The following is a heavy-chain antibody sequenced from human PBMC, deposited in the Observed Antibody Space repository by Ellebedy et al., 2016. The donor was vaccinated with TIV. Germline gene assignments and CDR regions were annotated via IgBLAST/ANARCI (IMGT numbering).Heavy chain of an antibody. V-gene: IGHV5-51*01. Sequence: GESLKISXQTSGYIFTNYWIVWVRQMPGKGLEWMGSIWPGDSATKYGPAFEGQVTISADKSISTAYLQWSSLKASDTAMYYCARPPTADAFDIWGQGTMVTVSS. CDR2: IWPGDSAT. D-gene: IGHD5-18*01. J-gene: IGHJ3*02. CDR1: GYIFTNYW. CDR3: ARPPTADAFDI.